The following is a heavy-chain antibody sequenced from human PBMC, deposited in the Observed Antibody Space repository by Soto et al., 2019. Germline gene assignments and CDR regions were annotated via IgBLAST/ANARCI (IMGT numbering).Heavy chain of an antibody. J-gene: IGHJ4*02. Sequence: PGGSLRLSCAASGFTFSSYGMHWVRQAPGKGLEWVAVIWYDGSNKYYADSVKGRFTISRDNSKNSLYLQMNSLRAEDTAVYYCARELWFGELSPYFDYWGQGT. CDR2: IWYDGSNK. D-gene: IGHD3-10*01. V-gene: IGHV3-33*01. CDR3: ARELWFGELSPYFDY. CDR1: GFTFSSYG.